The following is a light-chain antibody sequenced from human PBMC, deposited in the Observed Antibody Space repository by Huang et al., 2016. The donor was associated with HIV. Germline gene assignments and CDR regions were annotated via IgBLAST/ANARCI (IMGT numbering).Light chain of an antibody. V-gene: IGKV1-27*01. Sequence: DIQMTQSPSSLSASIGDRITISCRASQDIDAYLAWYQHKPGKDPNLLIYGGSTLQSGVPSRFSGSGSGTNFTLTIGSLQPEDVGSYYCQKYNDVPRTFGHGTKVEIK. J-gene: IGKJ1*01. CDR3: QKYNDVPRT. CDR1: QDIDAY. CDR2: GGS.